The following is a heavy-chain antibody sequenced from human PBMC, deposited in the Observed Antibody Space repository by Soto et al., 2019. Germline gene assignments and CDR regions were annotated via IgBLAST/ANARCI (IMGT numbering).Heavy chain of an antibody. D-gene: IGHD5-12*01. J-gene: IGHJ6*02. CDR1: GGSISSSSYY. CDR2: IYYSGST. V-gene: IGHV4-30-4*01. CDR3: ARDAIVATIGGYYYYGMDV. Sequence: SETLSLTYTVSGGSISSSSYYWSWIRQPPGKGLEWIGYIYYSGSTYYNPSLKSRVTISVDTSKNQFSLKLSSVTAADTAVYYCARDAIVATIGGYYYYGMDVWGQGTTVTVSS.